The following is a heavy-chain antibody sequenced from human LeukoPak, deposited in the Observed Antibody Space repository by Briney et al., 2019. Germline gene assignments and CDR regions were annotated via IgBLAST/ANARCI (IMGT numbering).Heavy chain of an antibody. J-gene: IGHJ6*03. V-gene: IGHV4-59*08. CDR1: GGSISSYY. Sequence: SETLALTCTVSGGSISSYYWNWIRQPPGKGLEWIGYIYYSGSTNYNPSLKSRVTISVDTSKNQFSLKLSSVTAADTAVYYCARGAREGYYDILTGCSRSYYYYMDVWGKGTTVTVSS. CDR2: IYYSGST. D-gene: IGHD3-9*01. CDR3: ARGAREGYYDILTGCSRSYYYYMDV.